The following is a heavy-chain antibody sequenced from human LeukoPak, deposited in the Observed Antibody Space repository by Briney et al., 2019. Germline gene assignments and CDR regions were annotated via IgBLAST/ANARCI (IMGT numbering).Heavy chain of an antibody. CDR2: IHHSGSI. J-gene: IGHJ4*02. CDR1: GVSISSNLW. D-gene: IGHD3-10*01. Sequence: PSEILSLTCAVSGVSISSNLWWTWVRQPPGKGLEWIAEIHHSGSINYNPSLKSRVTISVDKAKNQFSLNLNSVTAADTAVYYCARGGDRSFDYWGQGTLVTVSS. CDR3: ARGGDRSFDY. V-gene: IGHV4-4*02.